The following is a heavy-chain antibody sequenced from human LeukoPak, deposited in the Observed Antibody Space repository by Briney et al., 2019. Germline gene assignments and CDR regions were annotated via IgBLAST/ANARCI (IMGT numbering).Heavy chain of an antibody. CDR3: AKGNMIVVSAPFDY. J-gene: IGHJ4*02. V-gene: IGHV3-9*01. D-gene: IGHD3-22*01. CDR2: ISWNSGSI. Sequence: GGSLRLSCAASGFTFDDYAMHWVRQAPGKGLEWVSGISWNSGSIGYADSVKGRFTISRDNAKNSLYLQMNSLRAEDTALYYCAKGNMIVVSAPFDYWGQGTLVTVSS. CDR1: GFTFDDYA.